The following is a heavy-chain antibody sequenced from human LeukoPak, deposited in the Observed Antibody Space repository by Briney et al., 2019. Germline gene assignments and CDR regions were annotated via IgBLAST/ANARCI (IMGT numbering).Heavy chain of an antibody. D-gene: IGHD1-26*01. J-gene: IGHJ4*02. Sequence: SVKVSCKASGGTFSSYAISWVRQAPGQGLEWMGGIIPIFGTANYAQKFLGRVTMTEDTSTDTAYMELYSLRSEDTAVYYCATSPLDGRFPARPFDYWGQGTLVTVSS. CDR3: ATSPLDGRFPARPFDY. CDR1: GGTFSSYA. V-gene: IGHV1-69*06. CDR2: IIPIFGTA.